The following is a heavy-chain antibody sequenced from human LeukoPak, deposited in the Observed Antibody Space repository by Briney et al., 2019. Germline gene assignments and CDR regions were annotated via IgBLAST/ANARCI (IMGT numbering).Heavy chain of an antibody. CDR3: ARVSSSWYQDWYFDR. Sequence: SETLSLTCTVSGGSISSHDWTWIRQPAGKGLEWIGRIYISGSPNYNPSLKSRVTMSVDTSKNQFSLKLTSVTAADTAVYYCARVSSSWYQDWYFDRWGRGTLVTVSS. CDR2: IYISGSP. J-gene: IGHJ2*01. CDR1: GGSISSHD. D-gene: IGHD6-13*01. V-gene: IGHV4-4*07.